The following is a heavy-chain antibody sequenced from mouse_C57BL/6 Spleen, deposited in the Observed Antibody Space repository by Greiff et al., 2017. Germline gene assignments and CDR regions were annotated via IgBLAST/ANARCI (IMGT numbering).Heavy chain of an antibody. CDR2: ISGGGGNT. CDR1: GFTFSSYT. Sequence: EVMLVESGGGLVKPGGSLKLSCASSGFTFSSYTMSWVRQTPEKRLEWVATISGGGGNTYYPDSVKGRFTISRDNAKNTLYLQMSSLRSEDTALYYCARPYYYGSSWYFDVWGTGTTVTVSS. CDR3: ARPYYYGSSWYFDV. V-gene: IGHV5-9*01. D-gene: IGHD1-1*01. J-gene: IGHJ1*03.